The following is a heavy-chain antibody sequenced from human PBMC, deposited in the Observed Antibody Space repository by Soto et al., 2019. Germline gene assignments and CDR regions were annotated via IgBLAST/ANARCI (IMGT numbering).Heavy chain of an antibody. CDR1: GYTFTSYY. Sequence: GSSVKVSCKASGYTFTSYYMHWVRQAPGQGLEWMGIIIPSGGSTSYAQKFQGRVTMTRDTSTSTVYMELSSLRSEDTAVYYCAGQQLVHGWFDPWGQGTLVTVSS. J-gene: IGHJ5*02. V-gene: IGHV1-46*01. D-gene: IGHD6-13*01. CDR2: IIPSGGST. CDR3: AGQQLVHGWFDP.